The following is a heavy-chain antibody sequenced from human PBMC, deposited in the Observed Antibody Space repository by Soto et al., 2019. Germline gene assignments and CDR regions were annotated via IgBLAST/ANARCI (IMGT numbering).Heavy chain of an antibody. V-gene: IGHV3-30-3*01. D-gene: IGHD2-2*01. CDR1: GFTFSSYA. CDR2: ISYDGSNK. J-gene: IGHJ4*02. Sequence: QVQLVESGGGVVQPGRSLGLSCAASGFTFSSYAMHWVRQAPGKGLEWVAVISYDGSNKYYADSVKGRFTISRDNSKNTLYLQMNSLRAEDTAVYYCARDHAVPATARFDYWGQGTLVTVSS. CDR3: ARDHAVPATARFDY.